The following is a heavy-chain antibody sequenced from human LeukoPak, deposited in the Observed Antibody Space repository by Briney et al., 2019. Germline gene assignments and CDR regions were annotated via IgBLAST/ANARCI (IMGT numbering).Heavy chain of an antibody. CDR3: ASLYDSSGYYPPSYPYYMGV. CDR2: IDGSSNSI. CDR1: GFTFSSYA. V-gene: IGHV3-48*01. J-gene: IGHJ6*03. Sequence: PGGSLRLSCAASGFTFSSYAMNWVRQAPGKRLEWISYIDGSSNSIYYADSVKGRFTISRDNAKNSLYLQMNSLRAEDTAVYSCASLYDSSGYYPPSYPYYMGVWGKGTTVTVSS. D-gene: IGHD3-22*01.